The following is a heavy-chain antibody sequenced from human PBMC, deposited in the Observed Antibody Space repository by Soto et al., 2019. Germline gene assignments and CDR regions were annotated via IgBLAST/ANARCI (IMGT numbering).Heavy chain of an antibody. CDR1: GGSVSNKTYY. D-gene: IGHD4-17*01. V-gene: IGHV4-61*01. J-gene: IGHJ4*02. CDR3: ARTTAVPNTLQSRYFFDY. Sequence: SETLSLTCSVSGGSVSNKTYYWSWIRQPPGKRLEWIGYVYYSGTTNYSPSLKSRVTISVDLSNNQFSLRLSSVTTADTALYYCARTTAVPNTLQSRYFFDYSGQGTLVTVSS. CDR2: VYYSGTT.